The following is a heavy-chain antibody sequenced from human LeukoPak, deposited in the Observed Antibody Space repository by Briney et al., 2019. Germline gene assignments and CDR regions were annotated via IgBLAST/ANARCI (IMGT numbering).Heavy chain of an antibody. CDR3: ARGYRGWYDSYFDY. J-gene: IGHJ4*02. V-gene: IGHV4-34*01. CDR2: INNSGST. CDR1: GGSFSGYY. D-gene: IGHD6-19*01. Sequence: SETLSLTCAVYGGSFSGYYXXWXRQPXXXXXXXXXEINNSGSTNSNPSLKSRVTISVDTSKNQFSLKLSSVTAADTAVYYCARGYRGWYDSYFDYWGQGTLVTVSS.